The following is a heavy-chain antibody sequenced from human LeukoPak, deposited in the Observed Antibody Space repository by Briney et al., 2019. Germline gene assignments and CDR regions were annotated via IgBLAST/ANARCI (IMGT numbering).Heavy chain of an antibody. CDR1: GGSFSGFY. D-gene: IGHD3-9*01. Sequence: PSETLSLTCAVYGGSFSGFYLNWIRQHPGKGLEWIGSIYRSGSTYYNPSLYNPSLKSRVIMSLDTSKNQFSLKLNSVTAADTAVYYCARDLTGYFKFDFWGQGTLVTVSS. CDR2: IYRSGST. V-gene: IGHV4-34*09. J-gene: IGHJ4*02. CDR3: ARDLTGYFKFDF.